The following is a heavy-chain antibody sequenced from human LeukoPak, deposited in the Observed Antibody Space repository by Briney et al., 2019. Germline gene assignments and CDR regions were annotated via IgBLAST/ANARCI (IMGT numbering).Heavy chain of an antibody. CDR1: GGSFSSYY. J-gene: IGHJ4*02. CDR3: ARRTQGQPHYFDY. CDR2: IIHSGTT. Sequence: SETLSLTCAVYGGSFSSYYWSWIRQPPGKGLEWIGEIIHSGTTNYNPSLKSRVTISVDTSKNQFSLKLSSVTAADTAVYYCARRTQGQPHYFDYWGQGTLVTVSS. D-gene: IGHD2-2*01. V-gene: IGHV4-34*12.